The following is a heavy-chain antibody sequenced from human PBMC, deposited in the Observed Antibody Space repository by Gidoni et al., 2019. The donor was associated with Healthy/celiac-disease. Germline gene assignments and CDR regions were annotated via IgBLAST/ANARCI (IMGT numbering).Heavy chain of an antibody. Sequence: QVTLRESGPALVKPTQTLTLTCTFSGFSLSTSGMCVSWIRQPPGKALEWLALIDWDDDRYYSTSLKTRLTISKDTSKNQVVLTMTNMDPVDTATYYCARIRVAGTGAPGAFDIWGQGTMVTVSS. V-gene: IGHV2-70*01. CDR2: IDWDDDR. D-gene: IGHD6-19*01. J-gene: IGHJ3*02. CDR1: GFSLSTSGMC. CDR3: ARIRVAGTGAPGAFDI.